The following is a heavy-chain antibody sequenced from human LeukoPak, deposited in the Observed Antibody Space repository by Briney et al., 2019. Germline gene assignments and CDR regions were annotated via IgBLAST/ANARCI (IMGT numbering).Heavy chain of an antibody. CDR3: ARAAQDTALAADY. CDR2: IYYSEST. CDR1: GGSISSYY. V-gene: IGHV4-59*01. Sequence: SETLSLTCTVSGGSISSYYWSWIRQPPGKGLEWIGYIYYSESTSYNPSLMSRVTISVDTPKNQFSLKLNSVTAADTAVYYCARAAQDTALAADYWGQGTLVTVSS. D-gene: IGHD5-18*01. J-gene: IGHJ4*02.